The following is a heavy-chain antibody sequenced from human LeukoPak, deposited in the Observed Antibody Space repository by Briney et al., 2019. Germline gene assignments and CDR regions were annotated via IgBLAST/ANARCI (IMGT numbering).Heavy chain of an antibody. Sequence: PGGSPRLSCAASGFTFSSYGMHWVRQAPGKGLEWVAVIWYDGSNKYYADSVKGRSTISRDNSKNTLDLQMNSLRAEDTAVYYCARDRSYDFWSGYSTPDYWGQGTLVTVSS. V-gene: IGHV3-33*01. CDR1: GFTFSSYG. CDR3: ARDRSYDFWSGYSTPDY. D-gene: IGHD3-3*01. CDR2: IWYDGSNK. J-gene: IGHJ4*02.